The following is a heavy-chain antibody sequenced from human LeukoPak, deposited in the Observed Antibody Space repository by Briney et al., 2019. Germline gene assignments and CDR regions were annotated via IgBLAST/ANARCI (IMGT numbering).Heavy chain of an antibody. CDR3: ARSSLVGSTTPVFAY. J-gene: IGHJ4*02. CDR1: RFTFSTYS. V-gene: IGHV3-21*04. CDR2: IDSTSTYI. Sequence: PGGSLRLSCAASRFTFSTYSMNWVRQAPGKGLEWVSSIDSTSTYIYYADSVKGRFTISRDNAKNSLYLQMDSLRAEDTAVYYCARSSLVGSTTPVFAYWGQGTLLTVSS. D-gene: IGHD1-26*01.